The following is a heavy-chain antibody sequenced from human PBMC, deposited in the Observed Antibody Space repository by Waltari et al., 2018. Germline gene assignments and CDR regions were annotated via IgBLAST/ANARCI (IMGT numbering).Heavy chain of an antibody. CDR1: GYNFGSHG. V-gene: IGHV1-18*01. J-gene: IGHJ5*01. D-gene: IGHD3-9*01. CDR3: VKDLNIVTEYWKMPFDS. CDR2: VSGYNSDT. Sequence: VQLEQSGAEVKRPGAAVKISCKTSGYNFGSHGISWLRQAPGQVPEWVGLVSGYNSDTIYATTFQCRLALSTDASTKTAYMNLWSLRSDDTAIYYCVKDLNIVTEYWKMPFDSWGQGTQVTVSS.